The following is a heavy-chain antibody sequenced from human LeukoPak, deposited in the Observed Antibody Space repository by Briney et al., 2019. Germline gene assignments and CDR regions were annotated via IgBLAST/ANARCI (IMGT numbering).Heavy chain of an antibody. CDR3: ARGRRWSYYFDY. Sequence: SETLSLTCAVYGGSFSGYYWSWIRQPPGKGLEWIGEINHSGSTNYSPSLKSRVTISVDTSKNQFSLKLSSVTAADTAVYYCARGRRWSYYFDYWGQGTLVTVSS. CDR1: GGSFSGYY. CDR2: INHSGST. D-gene: IGHD2-15*01. J-gene: IGHJ4*02. V-gene: IGHV4-34*01.